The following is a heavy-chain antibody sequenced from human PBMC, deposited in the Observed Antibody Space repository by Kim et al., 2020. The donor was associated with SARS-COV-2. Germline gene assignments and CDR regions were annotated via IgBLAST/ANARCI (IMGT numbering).Heavy chain of an antibody. CDR3: ARLKGLLYWGYGMDV. D-gene: IGHD2-8*02. J-gene: IGHJ6*02. Sequence: DSGKGRFTISRDNATNSLSLQMNSLRAGDTAVYYCARLKGLLYWGYGMDVWGQGTTVTVSS. V-gene: IGHV3-11*01.